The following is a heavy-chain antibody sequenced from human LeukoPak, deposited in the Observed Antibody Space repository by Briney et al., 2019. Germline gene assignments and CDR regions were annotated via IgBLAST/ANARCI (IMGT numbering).Heavy chain of an antibody. J-gene: IGHJ4*02. Sequence: GGSLRLSCAASGFTFSSYAMSWVRQAPGKGLEWVSAISGSGGSTYYAGSVKCRFTVSRDNSRSTRYLQMNSLRAGDTAVYYCAEDRVVAAGFDYWGQGTLVTVSS. CDR1: GFTFSSYA. D-gene: IGHD2-15*01. CDR2: ISGSGGST. V-gene: IGHV3-23*01. CDR3: AEDRVVAAGFDY.